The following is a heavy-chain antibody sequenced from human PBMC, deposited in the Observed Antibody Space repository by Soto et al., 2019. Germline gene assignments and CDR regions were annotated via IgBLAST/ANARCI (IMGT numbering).Heavy chain of an antibody. CDR3: AKGVRGYSYGPNYYFDY. V-gene: IGHV3-30*18. J-gene: IGHJ4*02. D-gene: IGHD5-18*01. CDR1: GFTFSSYG. CDR2: ISYDGSNK. Sequence: QVQLVESGGGVVQPGRSLRLSCAASGFTFSSYGMHWVRQAPGKGLEWVAVISYDGSNKYYADSVKGRFTISRDNSKNTLYLQMNSLRAEDTAVYYCAKGVRGYSYGPNYYFDYWGQGTLVTVSS.